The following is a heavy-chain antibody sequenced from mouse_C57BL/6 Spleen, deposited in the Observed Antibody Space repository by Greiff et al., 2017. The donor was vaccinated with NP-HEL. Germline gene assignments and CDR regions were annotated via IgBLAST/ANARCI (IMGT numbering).Heavy chain of an antibody. CDR3: ARFYYYGSGYFDV. Sequence: EVQLVESGGGLVQPGGSLSLSCAASGFTFTDYYMNWVRQPPGEALEWLGFCRHKATGDTTEYSAAVKGRFTISRDNSQSILYLQMNALRAEDSATYSSARFYYYGSGYFDVWGTGTTVTVSS. V-gene: IGHV7-3*01. D-gene: IGHD1-1*01. CDR1: GFTFTDYY. CDR2: CRHKATGDTT. J-gene: IGHJ1*03.